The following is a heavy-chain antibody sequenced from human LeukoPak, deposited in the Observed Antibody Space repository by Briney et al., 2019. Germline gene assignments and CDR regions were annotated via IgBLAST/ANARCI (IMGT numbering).Heavy chain of an antibody. CDR3: ARLWGPLRGIAPEQHNWFDP. CDR2: IYPGDSDT. CDR1: GYSFTSYC. Sequence: LGESLKISCKGSGYSFTSYCIGWVRQMPGKGLEWMGIIYPGDSDTRYSPSFQGQVTISADKSISTAYLQWSSLKASDTAMYYCARLWGPLRGIAPEQHNWFDPWGQGTLVTVSS. V-gene: IGHV5-51*01. J-gene: IGHJ5*02. D-gene: IGHD6-13*01.